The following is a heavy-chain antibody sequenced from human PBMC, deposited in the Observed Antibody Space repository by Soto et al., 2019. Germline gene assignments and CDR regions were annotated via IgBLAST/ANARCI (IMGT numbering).Heavy chain of an antibody. CDR1: GYTFTSYG. CDR2: ISAYNGNA. V-gene: IGHV1-18*04. CDR3: ARENRGLYSSSWYDY. J-gene: IGHJ4*02. Sequence: GASVKVSCKASGYTFTSYGISWVRQAPGQGLEWMGWISAYNGNANYAQKLQGRVTMTTDTSTSTAYMELRSLRSDDTAVYYCARENRGLYSSSWYDYWGQGTLVTVSS. D-gene: IGHD6-13*01.